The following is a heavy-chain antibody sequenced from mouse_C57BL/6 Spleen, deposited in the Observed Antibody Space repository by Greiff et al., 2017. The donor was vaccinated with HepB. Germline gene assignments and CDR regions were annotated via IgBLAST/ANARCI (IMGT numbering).Heavy chain of an antibody. CDR2: IYHGDGDN. J-gene: IGHJ1*03. D-gene: IGHD1-1*01. V-gene: IGHV1-82*01. CDR3: ARRPYGSSPYWYFDV. CDR1: GYAFSSSW. Sequence: QVQLKESGPELVKPGASVKISCKASGYAFSSSWMTWVQQRPGKGLEWIGRIYHGDGDNNYNGKFKGKATLTADKSTSTAYMQLSSLTSEYSAVYFCARRPYGSSPYWYFDVWGTGTTVTVSS.